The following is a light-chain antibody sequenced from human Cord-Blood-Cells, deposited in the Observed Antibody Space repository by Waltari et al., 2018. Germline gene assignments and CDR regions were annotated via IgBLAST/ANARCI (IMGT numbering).Light chain of an antibody. CDR3: SSYTSSSTRV. CDR2: DVS. Sequence: QSALTQPASVSGSPGQSITISCTGTSRDAGGYNYVSWYQQHPGKAPKRMIDDVSNRPSGVSNRFSGSKSGNTASLTISGLQAEDEADYYCSSYTSSSTRVFGGGTKLTVL. J-gene: IGLJ3*02. CDR1: SRDAGGYNY. V-gene: IGLV2-14*03.